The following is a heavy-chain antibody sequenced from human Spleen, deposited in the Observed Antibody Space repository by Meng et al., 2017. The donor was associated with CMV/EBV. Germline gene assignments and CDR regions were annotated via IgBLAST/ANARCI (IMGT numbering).Heavy chain of an antibody. CDR2: VKPDGSEK. D-gene: IGHD6-13*01. CDR1: GFPFSSYW. V-gene: IGHV3-7*03. Sequence: GESLKISCAASGFPFSSYWMSWVRQAPGKGLEWVANVKPDGSEKYYVDSVKGRFTISRDNAKSSLYLQMNSLRAEVTAVYYCGRGPLIAAAGSYWGQGTLVTVSS. CDR3: GRGPLIAAAGSY. J-gene: IGHJ4*02.